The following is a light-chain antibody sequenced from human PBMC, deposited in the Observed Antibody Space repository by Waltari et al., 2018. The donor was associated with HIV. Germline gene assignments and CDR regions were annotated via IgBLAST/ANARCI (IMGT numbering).Light chain of an antibody. V-gene: IGKV4-1*01. Sequence: DIVMTQSPDSLFVSLGERATIPCRSSPGVLSSSSFRNHLAWYQQRPGQSPRLLIYWASTRESGVPDRFIGSGSGTDFTLTISSLQAEDVAVYYCQQYYRSPWTFGQGTRVEIK. CDR1: PGVLSSSSFRNH. CDR2: WAS. CDR3: QQYYRSPWT. J-gene: IGKJ1*01.